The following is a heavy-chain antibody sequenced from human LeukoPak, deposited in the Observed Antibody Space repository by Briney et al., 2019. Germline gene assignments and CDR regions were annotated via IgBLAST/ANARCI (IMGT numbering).Heavy chain of an antibody. CDR1: GFTFSTYY. J-gene: IGHJ4*02. Sequence: GGSLRLSCAASGFTFSTYYMTWVRQAPGXGLEWVAYIKPDGNEKYYVDSVKGRFTISRDNAKNALYLQMSSLRTDDTAVYYCARGTYYYLYWGQGTLVTVSS. CDR3: ARGTYYYLY. CDR2: IKPDGNEK. V-gene: IGHV3-7*05.